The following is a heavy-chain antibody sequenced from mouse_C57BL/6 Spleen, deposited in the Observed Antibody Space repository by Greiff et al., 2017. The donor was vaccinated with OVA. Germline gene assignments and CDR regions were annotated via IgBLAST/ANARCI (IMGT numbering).Heavy chain of an antibody. D-gene: IGHD1-1*01. Sequence: QVQLQQPGAELVMPGASVKLSCKASGYTFTSYWMHWVKQRPGPGLKWIGEIDPSDSYTNYNQKFKGKSPLTVDKSSSTAYMQRSSLTSEDSAVYYCATTVVDKGAMDYWGQGTSVTVSS. V-gene: IGHV1-69*01. CDR3: ATTVVDKGAMDY. J-gene: IGHJ4*01. CDR1: GYTFTSYW. CDR2: IDPSDSYT.